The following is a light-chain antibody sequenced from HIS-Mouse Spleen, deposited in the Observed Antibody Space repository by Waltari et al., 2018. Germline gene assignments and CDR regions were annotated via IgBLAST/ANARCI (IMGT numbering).Light chain of an antibody. CDR2: DVS. CDR3: SSYTSSSTLV. V-gene: IGLV2-14*03. J-gene: IGLJ2*01. CDR1: SSYVGGDND. Sequence: QSALTQTASVSGSPGQSITISCTGTSSYVGGDNDVSGYQQPPGKAPKLMIYDVSNRPSGVSNRFSGSKSGNTASLTISGLQAEDEADYYCSSYTSSSTLVFGGGTKLTVL.